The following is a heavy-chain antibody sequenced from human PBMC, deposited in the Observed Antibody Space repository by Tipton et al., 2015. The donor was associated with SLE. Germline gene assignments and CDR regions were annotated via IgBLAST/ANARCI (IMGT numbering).Heavy chain of an antibody. J-gene: IGHJ3*01. CDR3: ARLGVQGAVPGIGGFDG. CDR1: GGSISSGYY. V-gene: IGHV4-38-2*01. CDR2: IYHIGNT. D-gene: IGHD6-19*01. Sequence: TLSLTCAVSGGSISSGYYWGWIRQPPGKGLEWVGSIYHIGNTHYHPSLKSRLSMSVDTSKNQFSLRLSSVTAADTAVYFCARLGVQGAVPGIGGFDGWGEGTLVSVSA.